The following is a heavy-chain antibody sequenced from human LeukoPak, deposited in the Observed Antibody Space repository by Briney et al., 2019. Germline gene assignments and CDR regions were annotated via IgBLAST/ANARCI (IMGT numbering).Heavy chain of an antibody. D-gene: IGHD1-26*01. CDR2: IYSGGST. V-gene: IGHV3-53*01. J-gene: IGHJ4*02. CDR3: AKHSGSYFIYYIDS. Sequence: PGGSLRLSCAASGFTVSSNYMSWVRQAPGKGLEWVSVIYSGGSTYYADSVKGRFTISRDNSANTLYLQMNSLRAEDTALYYCAKHSGSYFIYYIDSWGQGTLVTVSS. CDR1: GFTVSSNY.